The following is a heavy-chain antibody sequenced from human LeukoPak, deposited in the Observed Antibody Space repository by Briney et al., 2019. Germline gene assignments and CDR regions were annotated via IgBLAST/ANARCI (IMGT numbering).Heavy chain of an antibody. Sequence: PGGSLRLSCAASGFTFSIYAMSWVRQAPGKGLEWVSYISSSGSTIYYADSVKGRFTISRDNAKNSLYLQMNSLRAEDTAVYYCARDRHCGGDCYFIDYWGQGTLVTVSS. CDR1: GFTFSIYA. D-gene: IGHD2-21*02. CDR3: ARDRHCGGDCYFIDY. V-gene: IGHV3-11*01. CDR2: ISSSGSTI. J-gene: IGHJ4*02.